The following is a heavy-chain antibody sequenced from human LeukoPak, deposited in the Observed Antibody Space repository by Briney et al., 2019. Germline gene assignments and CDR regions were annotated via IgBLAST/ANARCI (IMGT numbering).Heavy chain of an antibody. CDR3: ARVGGYFDWPSHAFDI. V-gene: IGHV4-39*07. D-gene: IGHD3-9*01. Sequence: SETLTLTCTVSGGSISSSSYYWGWIRQPPGKGLEWIGSIYYSGSTYYNPSLKSRVTISVDTSKNQFSLKLSSVTAADTAVYYCARVGGYFDWPSHAFDIWGQGTMVTVSS. CDR1: GGSISSSSYY. J-gene: IGHJ3*02. CDR2: IYYSGST.